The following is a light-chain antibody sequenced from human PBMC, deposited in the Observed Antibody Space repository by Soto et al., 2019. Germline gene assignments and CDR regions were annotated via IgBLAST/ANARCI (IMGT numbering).Light chain of an antibody. CDR2: GAS. V-gene: IGKV1-39*01. CDR1: QSINSY. J-gene: IGKJ4*01. Sequence: DIELTQSPSSLPASVGDRLTITCRASQSINSYLNWYQQKGGKAPKLLIHGASSLQSGVPLRFSASGSGTDFSLTIISLQPEDFATYYCQQYYSTLLSFGGGTKVDIK. CDR3: QQYYSTLLS.